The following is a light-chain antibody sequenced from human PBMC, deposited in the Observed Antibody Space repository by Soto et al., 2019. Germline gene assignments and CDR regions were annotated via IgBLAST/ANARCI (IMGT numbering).Light chain of an antibody. Sequence: TVLTQSPGTLSLSPGERATLSCRFSQSISSSYLAWYQQKLGQAPRLLIYGASSRATGISVRFSGSGSGTDFTLTINRLEPEDFAVYYCQQYGSSPWTFGQGTKVDVK. CDR2: GAS. J-gene: IGKJ1*01. CDR1: QSISSSY. V-gene: IGKV3-20*01. CDR3: QQYGSSPWT.